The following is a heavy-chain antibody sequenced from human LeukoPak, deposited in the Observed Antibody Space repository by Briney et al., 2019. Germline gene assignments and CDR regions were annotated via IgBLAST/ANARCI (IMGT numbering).Heavy chain of an antibody. CDR2: ISSSSSYI. V-gene: IGHV3-21*01. CDR3: ARGGYFDWLTEYYFDY. J-gene: IGHJ4*02. Sequence: GGSLRLSCAASGFTFSSYSMNWVRQAPGKGLEWVSSISSSSSYIYYADSVKGRFTISRDNAKNSLYLQMNSLRAEDTAVYYCARGGYFDWLTEYYFDYWGQGTLVTVSS. D-gene: IGHD3-9*01. CDR1: GFTFSSYS.